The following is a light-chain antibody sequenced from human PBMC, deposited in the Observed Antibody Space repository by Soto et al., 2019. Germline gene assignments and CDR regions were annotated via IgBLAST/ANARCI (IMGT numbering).Light chain of an antibody. CDR1: SSNIGASYE. CDR2: GNN. Sequence: QSVLTQPPSVSGAPGQRVTISCTGSSSNIGASYEVHWYQQLPGRAPKLLIYGNNNRPSGVPDRFSGSKSGTSGSLAITGLQAEDEADYYCQSYDSSLSGYVFGTGTKLIVL. J-gene: IGLJ1*01. CDR3: QSYDSSLSGYV. V-gene: IGLV1-40*01.